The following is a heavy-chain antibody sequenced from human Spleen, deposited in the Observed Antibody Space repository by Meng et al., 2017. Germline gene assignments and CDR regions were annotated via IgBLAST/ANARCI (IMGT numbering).Heavy chain of an antibody. D-gene: IGHD3-16*02. CDR2: IRGSGGST. CDR3: ARGDQDYVSGSYRYTGSHQYDYGMDV. V-gene: IGHV3-23*01. J-gene: IGHJ6*02. Sequence: GESLKISCAASGFTFSSYAMSWVRQAPGKGLEWVSVIRGSGGSTYYADSVKGRFTISRDNSKNTLYLQMNSMRAEDTAVYYCARGDQDYVSGSYRYTGSHQYDYGMDVWGQGTTVTVSS. CDR1: GFTFSSYA.